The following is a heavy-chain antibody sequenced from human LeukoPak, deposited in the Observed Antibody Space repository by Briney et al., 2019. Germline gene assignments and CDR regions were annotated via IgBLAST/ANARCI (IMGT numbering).Heavy chain of an antibody. D-gene: IGHD4-17*01. CDR1: GGSISSSNW. V-gene: IGHV4-4*02. J-gene: IGHJ4*02. CDR2: IYHSGST. Sequence: PSETLSLTCAVSGGSISSSNWWSWVRQPPGKGLEWIGEIYHSGSTNYNPSLKSRVTISVDTSKNQFSLKLSSVTAADTAVYYCARHRSGDYAWFDYWGQGTLVTVSS. CDR3: ARHRSGDYAWFDY.